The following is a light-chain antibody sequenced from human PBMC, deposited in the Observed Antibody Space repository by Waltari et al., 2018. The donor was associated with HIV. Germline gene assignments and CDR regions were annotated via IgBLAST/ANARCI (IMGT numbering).Light chain of an antibody. CDR2: DAV. CDR1: SSDVGGYIY. CDR3: SSYTSSSTYV. Sequence: QSALTQPASVSGSPGQSITISCTGTSSDVGGYIYVSWYQQHPGKAPKLRIYDAVNRPSGVSNRVSGSKSGNTASLTISGLQAEDEADYYCSSYTSSSTYVFGTGTKVTVL. J-gene: IGLJ1*01. V-gene: IGLV2-14*03.